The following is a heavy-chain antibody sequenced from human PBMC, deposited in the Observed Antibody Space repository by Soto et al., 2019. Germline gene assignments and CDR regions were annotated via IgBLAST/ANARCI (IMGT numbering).Heavy chain of an antibody. J-gene: IGHJ4*02. V-gene: IGHV1-69*02. CDR2: IIPYLGVI. D-gene: IGHD3-10*01. Sequence: QVPLVQSGAEVKKPGSSVKVSCKASGGSFSKYSISWIRQAPGQGLEWMGRIIPYLGVITYAQKFKGRVTISAAEFTRTGLLELNSLGSEDTATYFCASGSPPDVDYWGQVSLITVS. CDR1: GGSFSKYS. CDR3: ASGSPPDVDY.